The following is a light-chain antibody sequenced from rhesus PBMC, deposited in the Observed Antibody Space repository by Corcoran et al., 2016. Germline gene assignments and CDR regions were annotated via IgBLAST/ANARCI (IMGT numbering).Light chain of an antibody. Sequence: QVILTQSPATLSLSPGERATLSCRASQSVSSYLAWYQQKPGQAPRLLLYGASRRATGLPDRFSGSGSGTDFTLTISSLEPEDVGVYHCYQHSSGYSFGQGTKVEIK. CDR3: YQHSSGYS. J-gene: IGKJ2*01. V-gene: IGKV3-10*01. CDR1: QSVSSY. CDR2: GAS.